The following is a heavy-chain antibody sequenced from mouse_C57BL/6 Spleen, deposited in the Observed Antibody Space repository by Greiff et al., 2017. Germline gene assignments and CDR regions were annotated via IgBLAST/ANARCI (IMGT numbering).Heavy chain of an antibody. Sequence: EVQVVESGGGLVKPGGSLKLSCAASGFTFSSYAMSWVRQTPEKRLEWVATISDGGSYTYYPDNVKGRFTISRDNAKNNLYLQMSHLKSEDTAMXYCARDDYDETGYYAMDYWGKGTSVTVSS. CDR1: GFTFSSYA. CDR2: ISDGGSYT. CDR3: ARDDYDETGYYAMDY. D-gene: IGHD2-4*01. V-gene: IGHV5-4*01. J-gene: IGHJ4*01.